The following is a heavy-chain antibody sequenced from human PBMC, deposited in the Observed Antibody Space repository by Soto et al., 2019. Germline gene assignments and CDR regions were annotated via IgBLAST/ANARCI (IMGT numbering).Heavy chain of an antibody. V-gene: IGHV3-23*01. CDR2: IGGSGTIT. D-gene: IGHD2-21*02. J-gene: IGHJ4*02. CDR1: GLTFSDFA. CDR3: AKGMVLSAPGPFDY. Sequence: PGGSLRLSCAASGLTFSDFAMSWVRQAPGKGLEWVSTIGGSGTITYYADSVMGRFTISRDNSRNTLYLQMNSLRAEDTAVYYCAKGMVLSAPGPFDYWGQATLVTVSS.